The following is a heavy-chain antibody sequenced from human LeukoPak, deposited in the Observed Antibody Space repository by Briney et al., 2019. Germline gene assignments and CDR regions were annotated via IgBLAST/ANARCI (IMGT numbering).Heavy chain of an antibody. CDR3: ARDPSSGWTSRGTFDY. CDR1: GFTFSSYG. V-gene: IGHV3-21*01. J-gene: IGHJ4*02. D-gene: IGHD6-19*01. CDR2: ISSSSSYI. Sequence: GGSLRLSCAAPGFTFSSYGMNWVRQAPGKGLEWVSSISSSSSYIYYADSVKGRFTISRDNAKNSLYLQMNSLRAEDTAVYYCARDPSSGWTSRGTFDYWGQGTLVTVSS.